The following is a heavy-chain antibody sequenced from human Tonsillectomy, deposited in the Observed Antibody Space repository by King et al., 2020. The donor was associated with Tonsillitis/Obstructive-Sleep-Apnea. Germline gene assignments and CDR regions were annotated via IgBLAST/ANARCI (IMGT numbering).Heavy chain of an antibody. V-gene: IGHV4-31*03. J-gene: IGHJ5*02. CDR3: ARDGDGMGNKDNWFEP. D-gene: IGHD7-27*01. CDR2: SYSSGTT. CDR1: GGSISNGAYY. Sequence: VQLQESGPGLIKPSQTLSLTCTVSGGSISNGAYYWSWIRHRPGKVLEWIGYSYSSGTTSYNPSLKSRVSISIDTSKNRFSLSLTSVTAADTAIYYCARDGDGMGNKDNWFEPWGQGTLVTVSS.